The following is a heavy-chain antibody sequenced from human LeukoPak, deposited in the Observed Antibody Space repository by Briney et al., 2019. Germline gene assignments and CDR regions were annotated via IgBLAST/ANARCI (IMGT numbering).Heavy chain of an antibody. CDR1: GGSISSYS. CDR3: ARYSSHIFFDY. J-gene: IGHJ4*02. V-gene: IGHV4-59*08. Sequence: SETLSLTCTVPGGSISSYSWSWIRQPPGKGLEWIGYIYYSGSTNYNPSLKSRVTISVDTSKNQFSLKLSSVTAADTAVYYCARYSSHIFFDYWGQGTLVTVSS. D-gene: IGHD6-13*01. CDR2: IYYSGST.